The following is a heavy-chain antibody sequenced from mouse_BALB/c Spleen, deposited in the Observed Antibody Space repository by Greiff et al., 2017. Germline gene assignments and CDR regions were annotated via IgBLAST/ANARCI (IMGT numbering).Heavy chain of an antibody. CDR3: ARKINMDY. D-gene: IGHD2-4*01. J-gene: IGHJ4*01. CDR1: GFTFSDYY. Sequence: EVKVVESGGGLVKPGGSLKLSCAASGFTFSDYYMYWVRQTPGKRLEWVATISDGGSYTYYPDSVKGRFTISRDNAKNNLYLQVSSLKSEDTAMYYCARKINMDYWGQGTSVTVSS. V-gene: IGHV5-4*02. CDR2: ISDGGSYT.